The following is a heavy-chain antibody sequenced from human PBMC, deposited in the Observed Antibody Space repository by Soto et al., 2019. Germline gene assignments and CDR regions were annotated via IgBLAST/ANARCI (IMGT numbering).Heavy chain of an antibody. CDR3: AKDPKSTVRFNWFDP. V-gene: IGHV3-23*01. D-gene: IGHD2-8*02. CDR1: GFTFSSYA. Sequence: LRLSCAASGFTFSSYAMSWVRQAPGKGLEWVSAISGGGSGTYYADSVKGRFTISRDNSKKTLFLQMNSLRVEDTAIYYCAKDPKSTVRFNWFDPWGQGTLVTVSS. J-gene: IGHJ5*02. CDR2: ISGGGSGT.